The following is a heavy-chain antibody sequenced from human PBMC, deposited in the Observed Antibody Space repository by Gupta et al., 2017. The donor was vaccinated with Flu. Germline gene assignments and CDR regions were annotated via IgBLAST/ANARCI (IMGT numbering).Heavy chain of an antibody. CDR3: ARGAAYCSKGVGSWGSYFEY. CDR1: EYTFTRYA. V-gene: IGHV1-3*01. D-gene: IGHD2-8*01. Sequence: QVHLVQSGAEVKKPGASVKVSCKASEYTFTRYAMYWVLQAPGQRLEWMGWINAADGNTKYSHTLQGRGTRTRDTSANTAYMELSSLRSEDKDGYNWARGAAYCSKGVGSWGSYFEYWGQGTLVTVSS. J-gene: IGHJ4*02. CDR2: INAADGNT.